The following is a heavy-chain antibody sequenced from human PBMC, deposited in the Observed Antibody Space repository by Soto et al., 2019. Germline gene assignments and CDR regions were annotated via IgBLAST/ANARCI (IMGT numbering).Heavy chain of an antibody. CDR1: GLSLSTTRVG. CDR2: LYWDDDK. V-gene: IGHV2-5*02. J-gene: IGHJ4*02. CDR3: AHSKTSGMRYYFDY. Sequence: QITLKESGPTLVKPTQTLTLTCTFSGLSLSTTRVGVGWIRQPPGEALEWLALLYWDDDKLYSPSLKRRLTITKDTSKNQVVLTLTNMDPVDTATYYCAHSKTSGMRYYFDYWGQGTLVTVSS.